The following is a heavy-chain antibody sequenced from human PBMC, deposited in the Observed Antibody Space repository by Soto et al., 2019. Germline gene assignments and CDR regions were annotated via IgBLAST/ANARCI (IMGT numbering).Heavy chain of an antibody. V-gene: IGHV5-51*01. D-gene: IGHD3-22*01. CDR2: IYPGDSDT. CDR3: ARGCDYYDSSGPPGLDAFDI. CDR1: GYSFTSYW. Sequence: GESLKISCKGSGYSFTSYWIGWVRQMPGKGLEWMGIIYPGDSDTRYSPPFQGQVTISADKSISTAYLQWSSLKASDTAMYYCARGCDYYDSSGPPGLDAFDIWGQGTMVTVSS. J-gene: IGHJ3*02.